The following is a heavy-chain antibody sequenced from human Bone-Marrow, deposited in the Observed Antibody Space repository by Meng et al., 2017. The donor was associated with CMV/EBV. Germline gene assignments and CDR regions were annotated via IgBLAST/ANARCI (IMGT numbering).Heavy chain of an antibody. CDR2: IYYSGST. CDR1: GGSISSSSYY. Sequence: GSLRLSCTVSGGSISSSSYYWGWIRQPPGKGLEWIGSIYYSGSTNYNPSLKSRVTISVDTSKNQFSLKLSSVTAADTAVYYCARVKGYCSSTSCSSPIDYWGQGTLVTVSS. J-gene: IGHJ4*02. V-gene: IGHV4-39*07. D-gene: IGHD2-2*01. CDR3: ARVKGYCSSTSCSSPIDY.